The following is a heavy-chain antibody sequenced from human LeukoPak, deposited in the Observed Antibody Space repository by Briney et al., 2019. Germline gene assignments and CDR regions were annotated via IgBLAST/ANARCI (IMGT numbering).Heavy chain of an antibody. Sequence: GGSLRLSCAASGFTFSDYHMSWIRQAPGKGLEWVSYISSSGSTIYYADSVKGRFTISRDNAKNSLYLQMNSLRAEDTAVYYCARAYSSSSPKDYWGQGTLVTVSS. CDR2: ISSSGSTI. V-gene: IGHV3-11*01. D-gene: IGHD6-6*01. CDR1: GFTFSDYH. CDR3: ARAYSSSSPKDY. J-gene: IGHJ4*02.